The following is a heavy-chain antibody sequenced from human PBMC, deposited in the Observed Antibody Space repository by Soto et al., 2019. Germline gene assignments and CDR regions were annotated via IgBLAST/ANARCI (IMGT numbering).Heavy chain of an antibody. CDR1: GFTFSSYS. Sequence: GGSLRLSCAASGFTFSSYSMNWVCQAPGKGLEWVPYISSSSTIYYADSVKGRFTISRDNAKNSLYLQMNSLRAEDTAVYYCARFAVGATFDYWGQGTLVTVSS. CDR3: ARFAVGATFDY. CDR2: ISSSSTI. V-gene: IGHV3-48*01. D-gene: IGHD1-26*01. J-gene: IGHJ4*02.